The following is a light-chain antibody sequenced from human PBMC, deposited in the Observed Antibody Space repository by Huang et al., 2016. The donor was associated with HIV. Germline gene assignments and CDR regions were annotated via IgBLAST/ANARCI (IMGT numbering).Light chain of an antibody. V-gene: IGKV3-15*01. CDR1: QNIGVN. CDR2: GAA. Sequence: EIVMTQSPATLSVSPGERATLSCTASQNIGVNLTGYKHKPGQAPWLLIYGAATRATGIPPRLSGGGSRTEFTLTISGLESEDFAVYYCQHFNNWPPRFTFGPGTTVDVK. J-gene: IGKJ3*01. CDR3: QHFNNWPPRFT.